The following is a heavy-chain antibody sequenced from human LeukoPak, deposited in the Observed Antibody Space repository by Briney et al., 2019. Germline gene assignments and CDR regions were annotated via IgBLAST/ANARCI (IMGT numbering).Heavy chain of an antibody. CDR3: ARMGLMRGRSNWFHP. D-gene: IGHD2-8*01. CDR2: IIPILGIA. V-gene: IGHV1-69*04. CDR1: GGTFSSYA. Sequence: ASVNVSCKASGGTFSSYAISWVRQAPGQGLEWMGRIIPILGIANYAQKFQGRVTITADKSTSTAYMELSSLRSDDTAVYYCARMGLMRGRSNWFHPWGQGTLVIVSS. J-gene: IGHJ5*02.